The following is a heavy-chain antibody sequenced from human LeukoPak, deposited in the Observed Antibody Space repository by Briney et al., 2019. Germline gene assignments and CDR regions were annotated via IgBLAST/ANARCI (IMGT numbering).Heavy chain of an antibody. CDR3: ARGELLYLANDYFDY. D-gene: IGHD2-2*02. Sequence: GGSLRLSCAASGFTFSSYAMHWVRQAPGKGLEWVAVISYDGSNKYYADSVKGRFTISRDNSKNTLYLQMNSLRAEDTAVYYCARGELLYLANDYFDYWGQGTLVTVSS. V-gene: IGHV3-30*01. CDR1: GFTFSSYA. CDR2: ISYDGSNK. J-gene: IGHJ4*02.